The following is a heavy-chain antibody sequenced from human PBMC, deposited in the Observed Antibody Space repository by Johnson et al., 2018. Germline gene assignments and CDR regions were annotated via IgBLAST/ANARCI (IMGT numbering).Heavy chain of an antibody. J-gene: IGHJ3*02. CDR1: GFTFSSYG. Sequence: QVQLVQSGGGVVQPGRSLRLSCAASGFTFSSYGMHWVRQAPGKGLEWVAVISYDGSNKYYADSVKGRFTISRDNSKNTLYLQMNSLRAEDTAVYYCAYHYYDSSGYYEHDAVDIWGQGTMVTVPS. V-gene: IGHV3-30*03. CDR3: AYHYYDSSGYYEHDAVDI. D-gene: IGHD3-22*01. CDR2: ISYDGSNK.